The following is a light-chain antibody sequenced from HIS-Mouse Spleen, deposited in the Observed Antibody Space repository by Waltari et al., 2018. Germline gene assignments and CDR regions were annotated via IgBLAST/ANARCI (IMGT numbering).Light chain of an antibody. J-gene: IGLJ3*02. Sequence: QSALTQPASVSGSPGQSITISCTGTSSDVGCYNLVSWYQQHPGKAPKLMIYEGSKRPSGVSIRFTGSKSGNTASLTISGLQAEDEAGYYCCSYAGSSTCVFGGGTKLTVL. CDR1: SSDVGCYNL. CDR3: CSYAGSSTCV. CDR2: EGS. V-gene: IGLV2-23*01.